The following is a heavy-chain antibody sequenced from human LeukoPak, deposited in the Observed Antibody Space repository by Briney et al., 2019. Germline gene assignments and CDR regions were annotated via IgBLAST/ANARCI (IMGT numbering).Heavy chain of an antibody. V-gene: IGHV3-7*01. D-gene: IGHD2-8*01. CDR2: IKGDGNQK. Sequence: GGSLRPSCAASGFTFTSYSMNWVRQAPGKGLEWLANIKGDGNQKNYMDSVKGRFVISRDNAKNLLYLQMNSLKAEDTAVYYCMTNCGGDCWGQGTLVTVSS. CDR3: MTNCGGDC. J-gene: IGHJ4*02. CDR1: GFTFTSYS.